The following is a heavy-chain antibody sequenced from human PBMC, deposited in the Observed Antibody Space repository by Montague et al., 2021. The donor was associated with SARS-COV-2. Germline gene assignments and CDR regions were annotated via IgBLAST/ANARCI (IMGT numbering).Heavy chain of an antibody. CDR1: GDSITNTRYF. J-gene: IGHJ4*02. V-gene: IGHV4-39*01. CDR2: IYHNGKT. D-gene: IGHD1-7*01. Sequence: SETLSLTCNVSGDSITNTRYFWGWIRRPPGEALEWIGSIYHNGKTYYNPSLERRALLSIDTSKNQFSLRLSSVIASDTAVYYCAVELNYFFDYWGQGFLVSVSS. CDR3: AVELNYFFDY.